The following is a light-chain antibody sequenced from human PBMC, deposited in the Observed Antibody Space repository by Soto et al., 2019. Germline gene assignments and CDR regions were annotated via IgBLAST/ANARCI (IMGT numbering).Light chain of an antibody. V-gene: IGLV2-23*01. CDR3: CSYAGSLV. CDR1: SSNIGSYNL. Sequence: QSVLTQPASVSGSPGQSITISCTGTSSNIGSYNLVSWYQQHPGKAPKLMIYEGSMRPSGVSNRFSGSKSGNTASLTISGLQAEDEADYYCCSYAGSLVFGGGTKLTVL. CDR2: EGS. J-gene: IGLJ2*01.